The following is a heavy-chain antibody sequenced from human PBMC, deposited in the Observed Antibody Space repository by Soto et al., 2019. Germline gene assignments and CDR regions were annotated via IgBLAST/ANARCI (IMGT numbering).Heavy chain of an antibody. D-gene: IGHD2-21*02. CDR2: IYPGDSDT. V-gene: IGHV5-51*01. CDR1: GYSFTSYW. CDR3: ERWVVTDTNYYYGMDV. J-gene: IGHJ6*02. Sequence: PGESLKISCKGSGYSFTSYWIGWVRQMPGKGLEWMGIIYPGDSDTRYSPSFQGQVTISADKSISTAYLQWSSLKASETAMYYCERWVVTDTNYYYGMDVWGQGTTVTVSS.